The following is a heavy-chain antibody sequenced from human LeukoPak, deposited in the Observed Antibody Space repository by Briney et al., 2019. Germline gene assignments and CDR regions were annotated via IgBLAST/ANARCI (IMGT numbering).Heavy chain of an antibody. CDR3: ARDRRFTSGNPLDY. V-gene: IGHV1-18*01. J-gene: IGHJ4*02. D-gene: IGHD6-25*01. CDR1: GYTFTSYG. CDR2: ISAYNGNT. Sequence: ASVKVSCKASGYTFTSYGISWVRQAPGQGLEWMGWISAYNGNTNYAQKLQGRVTMTTDISTSTAYMELRSLRSDDTAVYYCARDRRFTSGNPLDYWGQGTLVTVSS.